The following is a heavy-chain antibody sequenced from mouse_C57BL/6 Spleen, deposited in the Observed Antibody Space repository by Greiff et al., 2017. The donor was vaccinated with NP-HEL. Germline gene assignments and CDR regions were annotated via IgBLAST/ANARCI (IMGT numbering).Heavy chain of an antibody. J-gene: IGHJ2*01. CDR1: GFTFSDYG. V-gene: IGHV5-17*01. Sequence: EVQRVESGGGLVKPGGSLKLSCAASGFTFSDYGMHWVRQAPEKGLEWVAYISSGSSNIYYADTVKGRFTISRDNAKNTLFLQMTSLRSEDTAMYYCARQGDYEGYWGQGTTLTVSS. D-gene: IGHD2-4*01. CDR2: ISSGSSNI. CDR3: ARQGDYEGY.